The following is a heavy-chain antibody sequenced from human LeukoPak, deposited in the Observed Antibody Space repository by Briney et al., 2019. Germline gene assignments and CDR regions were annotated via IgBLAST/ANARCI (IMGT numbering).Heavy chain of an antibody. J-gene: IGHJ4*02. V-gene: IGHV4-39*01. Sequence: SETLSLTCTVSGGSISSSSYYWGWIRQPPGKGLEWIGSIYYSGSTYYNPSLKSRVTISVDTSKNQFSLKLSSVTAADTAVYYCARGYSGYYYDSSGFPVYYFDYWGQGTLVTVSS. CDR1: GGSISSSSYY. CDR2: IYYSGST. D-gene: IGHD3-22*01. CDR3: ARGYSGYYYDSSGFPVYYFDY.